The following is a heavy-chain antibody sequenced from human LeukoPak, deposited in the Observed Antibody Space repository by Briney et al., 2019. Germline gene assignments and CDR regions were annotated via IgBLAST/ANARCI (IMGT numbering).Heavy chain of an antibody. J-gene: IGHJ3*02. D-gene: IGHD6-25*01. V-gene: IGHV4-59*01. CDR2: IYYSGST. Sequence: SETLSLTCTVSGGSISSYYWSWIRQPPGKGLEWIGYIYYSGSTNYNPSLKSRVTISVDTSKNQFSLKLSSVTAADTAVYHCAREGGYRDAFDIWGQGTMVTVSS. CDR3: AREGGYRDAFDI. CDR1: GGSISSYY.